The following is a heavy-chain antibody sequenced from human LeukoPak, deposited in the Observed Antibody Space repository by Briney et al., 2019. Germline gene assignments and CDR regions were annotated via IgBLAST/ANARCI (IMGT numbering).Heavy chain of an antibody. CDR3: ARARTYYYDSSGYYNAYYFDY. CDR2: IYTSGST. D-gene: IGHD3-22*01. J-gene: IGHJ4*02. Sequence: SETLSLTCTVSGGSISSGSYYWSWIRQPAGKGLEWIGRIYTSGSTNYNPSLKSQVTISVDTSKNQFSLKLSSVTAADTAVYYCARARTYYYDSSGYYNAYYFDYWGQGTLVTVSS. CDR1: GGSISSGSYY. V-gene: IGHV4-61*02.